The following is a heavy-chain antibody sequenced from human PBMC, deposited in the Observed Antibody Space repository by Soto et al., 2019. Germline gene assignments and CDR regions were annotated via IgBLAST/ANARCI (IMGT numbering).Heavy chain of an antibody. J-gene: IGHJ4*02. CDR2: IYYSGST. CDR1: GGSIGSGDYY. D-gene: IGHD4-17*01. V-gene: IGHV4-30-4*01. CDR3: ARVTTVTTYLDY. Sequence: SETLSLTCTVSGGSIGSGDYYWSWIRQPPGKGLEWIGYIYYSGSTYYNPSLKSRVTISVDTSKNQFSLKLSSVTAADTAVYYCARVTTVTTYLDYWGQGTLVTVSS.